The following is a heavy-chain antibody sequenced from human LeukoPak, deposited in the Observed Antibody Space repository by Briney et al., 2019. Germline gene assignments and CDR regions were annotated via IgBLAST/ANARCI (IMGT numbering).Heavy chain of an antibody. CDR2: IRSDGSNK. CDR1: GFTFRSYG. CDR3: GKAVADWYFDL. D-gene: IGHD6-19*01. V-gene: IGHV3-30*02. Sequence: PGGSLRLSCAASGFTFRSYGMHWIRQAPGKGLEGVAFIRSDGSNKYYAYSVKGLFTISRANSKNTLYLQMNSLRAEDTAVYYCGKAVADWYFDLWGRGTLVTVSS. J-gene: IGHJ2*01.